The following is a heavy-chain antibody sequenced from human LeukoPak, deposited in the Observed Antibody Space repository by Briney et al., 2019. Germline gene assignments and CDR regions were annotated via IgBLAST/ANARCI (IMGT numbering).Heavy chain of an antibody. V-gene: IGHV3-21*01. CDR3: ARDLRADYYDSSGYFAFDI. D-gene: IGHD3-22*01. CDR2: ISSGSSYI. CDR1: GFTFSSYS. J-gene: IGHJ3*02. Sequence: GGSLRLSCAASGFTFSSYSMNWVRQAPGKGLEWVSSISSGSSYIYYADSVKGRFTISRDNAKNSLYLQMNSLRAEDTAVYYCARDLRADYYDSSGYFAFDIWGQGTMVTVSS.